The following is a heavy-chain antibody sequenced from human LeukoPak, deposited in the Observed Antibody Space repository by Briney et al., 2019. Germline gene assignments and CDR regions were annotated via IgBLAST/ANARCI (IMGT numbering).Heavy chain of an antibody. CDR1: GFTFSDYY. Sequence: GGSLRLSCAASGFTFSDYYMSWIRQAPGKGLEWVSYISSSGSTIYYADSVKGRVTISRDNAQNSLYLQMNSLRAEDTAVYYCARRYYDILTGYYGDYYYYYMDVWGKGTTVTISS. CDR3: ARRYYDILTGYYGDYYYYYMDV. D-gene: IGHD3-9*01. V-gene: IGHV3-11*01. CDR2: ISSSGSTI. J-gene: IGHJ6*03.